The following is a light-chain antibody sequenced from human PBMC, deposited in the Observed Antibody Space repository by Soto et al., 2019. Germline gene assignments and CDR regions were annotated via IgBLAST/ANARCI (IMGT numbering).Light chain of an antibody. J-gene: IGKJ1*01. CDR3: QQYNAWPRT. CDR2: DAS. CDR1: LSVSRN. Sequence: ETVLTQSPARQSLSPGERATLSCRASLSVSRNLAWYQQKPGHAPRLLIFDASTRATGIPARFSGSGSGTEFTLTITSLQSEDFAVYYCQQYNAWPRTFGQGTKVDI. V-gene: IGKV3-15*01.